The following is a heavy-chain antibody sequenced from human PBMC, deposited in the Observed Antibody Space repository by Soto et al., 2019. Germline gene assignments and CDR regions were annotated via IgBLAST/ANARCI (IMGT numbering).Heavy chain of an antibody. CDR2: IIPVFGTA. V-gene: IGHV1-69*12. D-gene: IGHD3-16*01. Sequence: QVQLVQSGAEVKKPGSSVKVSCKASGATLDTFINFGVTWVRRAPGQGLEWMGGIIPVFGTAHYAQKFQGRLTISADEATRTACRELSRLGSEGTGVYYCARGAARKILVLMYDALEIWGQGTMVTVSS. CDR1: GATLDTFINFG. J-gene: IGHJ3*02. CDR3: ARGAARKILVLMYDALEI.